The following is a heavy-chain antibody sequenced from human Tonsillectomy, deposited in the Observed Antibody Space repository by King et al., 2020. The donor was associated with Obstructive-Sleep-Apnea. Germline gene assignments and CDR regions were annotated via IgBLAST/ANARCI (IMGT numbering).Heavy chain of an antibody. D-gene: IGHD5-18*01. Sequence: QLQESGPGLVKPSETLSLTCTVSGDSISTYYWSWIRQPPGKGLELIGYIYYSGRTSYNASLKSRVTISVDTSKNQFSLKLRSVTAADTAVYYCARDLGYSYGIDYWGQGTLVTVSS. CDR1: GDSISTYY. CDR2: IYYSGRT. J-gene: IGHJ4*02. CDR3: ARDLGYSYGIDY. V-gene: IGHV4-59*01.